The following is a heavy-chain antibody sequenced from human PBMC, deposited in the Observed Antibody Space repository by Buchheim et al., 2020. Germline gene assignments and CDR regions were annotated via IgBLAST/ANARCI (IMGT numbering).Heavy chain of an antibody. CDR1: GFTFSTFG. J-gene: IGHJ4*02. CDR2: IRYDASHS. V-gene: IGHV3-30*02. D-gene: IGHD3-22*01. CDR3: AKEFAYSSTYYDFDY. Sequence: QVQLVESGGGVVQPGRSLRLSCAASGFTFSTFGMYWVRQAPGKGLEWVSFIRYDASHSYYADSVKGRFTVSRDNAKNPLYLQMNSLRVEDTAVYYCAKEFAYSSTYYDFDYWGQGTL.